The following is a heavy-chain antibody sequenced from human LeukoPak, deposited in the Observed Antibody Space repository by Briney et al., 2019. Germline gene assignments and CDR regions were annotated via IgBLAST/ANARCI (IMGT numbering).Heavy chain of an antibody. J-gene: IGHJ4*02. CDR3: AKGAYDYTEIAYFDY. CDR1: GFSFNNYA. D-gene: IGHD5-12*01. Sequence: PGGSLRLSCVASGFSFNNYAMNWVRQAPGKGLEWVSLIIGSSGSTFYADSVKGRFTIFRDKSKNTLYPQMNSLRAEDTAVYYCAKGAYDYTEIAYFDYWGQGSLVTVSS. V-gene: IGHV3-23*01. CDR2: IIGSSGST.